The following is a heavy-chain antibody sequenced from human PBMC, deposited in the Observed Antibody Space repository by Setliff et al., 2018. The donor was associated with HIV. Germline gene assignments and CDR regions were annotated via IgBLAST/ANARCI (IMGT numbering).Heavy chain of an antibody. V-gene: IGHV4-38-2*02. D-gene: IGHD3-10*01. CDR2: IYHVGTT. CDR3: VTTDYFYGRNNFEY. CDR1: GYSMSGGYN. Sequence: PSETLSLTCTVSGYSMSGGYNWGWIRQSPEKGLEWIGNIYHVGTTYYNPSLKSRVTLSDDPSKSQFSLKLTSVTAADTALYYCVTTDYFYGRNNFEYWGQGALVTVSS. J-gene: IGHJ4*02.